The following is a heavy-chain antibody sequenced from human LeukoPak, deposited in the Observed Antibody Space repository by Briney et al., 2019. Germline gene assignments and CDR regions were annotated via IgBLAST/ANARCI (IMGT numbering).Heavy chain of an antibody. CDR1: GGSFNGYY. CDR2: INHSGST. CDR3: AIHIVVVPAAKKKNWFDP. V-gene: IGHV4-34*01. J-gene: IGHJ5*01. Sequence: SETLSLTCAVYGGSFNGYYWSWIRHPPEKGLEWIGEINHSGSTNYNPYLKSRVTISVDTSKSQFSLKLSSVTAADTAVYYCAIHIVVVPAAKKKNWFDPWGQGTLVTVSS. D-gene: IGHD2-2*01.